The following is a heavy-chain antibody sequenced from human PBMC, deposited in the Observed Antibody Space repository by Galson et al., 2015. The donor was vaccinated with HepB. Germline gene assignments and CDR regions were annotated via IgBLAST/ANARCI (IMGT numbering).Heavy chain of an antibody. CDR1: GFTFSGYY. Sequence: ALRPSCAASGFTFSGYYLRWIDQAPGEGLEWIAYFTSTSSVVWEADPVMVRFPILSAHTVDSLFLEINSLRVDDTAVYYCATYDRGAFHLWGQGTTVTVS. CDR3: ATYDRGAFHL. CDR2: FTSTSSVV. V-gene: IGHV3-11*01. D-gene: IGHD3-3*01. J-gene: IGHJ6*02.